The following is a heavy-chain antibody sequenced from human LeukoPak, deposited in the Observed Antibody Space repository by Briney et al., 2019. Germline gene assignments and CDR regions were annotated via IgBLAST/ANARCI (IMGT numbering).Heavy chain of an antibody. CDR3: ARDPRGIVGANHNWFDP. D-gene: IGHD1-26*01. CDR1: GGSISSYY. V-gene: IGHV4-4*07. CDR2: IYASGST. Sequence: PSETLSLTCTVSGGSISSYYWSWIRQPAGKGLEWIGRIYASGSTNYNPSLKSRVTMSVDTSKSQFSLKLISVTAADTVVYYCARDPRGIVGANHNWFDPWGQGTLVTVS. J-gene: IGHJ5*02.